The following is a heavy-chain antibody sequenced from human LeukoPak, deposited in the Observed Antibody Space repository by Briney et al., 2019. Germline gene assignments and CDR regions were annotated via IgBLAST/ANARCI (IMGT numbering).Heavy chain of an antibody. CDR2: ISSSSYI. CDR3: ARVWRVARGNDAFDI. J-gene: IGHJ3*02. CDR1: GFTFSSYS. D-gene: IGHD2-15*01. Sequence: GGSLRLSCAASGFTFSSYSMNWVRQAPGKGLEWVSSISSSSYIYYADSVKGRFTISRDNAKNSLYLQMNSLRAEDTAVYYCARVWRVARGNDAFDIWGQGTMVTVSS. V-gene: IGHV3-21*01.